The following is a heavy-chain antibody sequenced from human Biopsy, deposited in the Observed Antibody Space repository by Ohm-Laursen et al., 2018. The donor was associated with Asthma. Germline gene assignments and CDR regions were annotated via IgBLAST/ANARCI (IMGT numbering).Heavy chain of an antibody. CDR3: ARAVDYSHYYGIDV. CDR2: ISVYNGNT. V-gene: IGHV1-18*01. J-gene: IGHJ6*02. CDR1: GYTFNSAG. Sequence: ASVKVSCNTSGYTFNSAGITWVRQAPGQGLEWMGWISVYNGNTKVAQKLQDRVTMITDTSTSTAYMELRSLRSDGTAMYFCARAVDYSHYYGIDVWGQGTTVTVS. D-gene: IGHD3-10*01.